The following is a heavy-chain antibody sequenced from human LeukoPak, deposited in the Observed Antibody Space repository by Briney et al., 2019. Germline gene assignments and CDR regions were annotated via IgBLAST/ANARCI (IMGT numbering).Heavy chain of an antibody. Sequence: ASVNVSCKASGYTFTSYDINWVRQATGQGLEWMGWMNPNSGNTGYAQKLQGRVTMTRTTSISTAYMELSSLRSEDTAVYYCARDFPRSTSCLGYWGQGTLVTVSS. CDR1: GYTFTSYD. D-gene: IGHD2-2*01. J-gene: IGHJ4*02. CDR3: ARDFPRSTSCLGY. V-gene: IGHV1-8*01. CDR2: MNPNSGNT.